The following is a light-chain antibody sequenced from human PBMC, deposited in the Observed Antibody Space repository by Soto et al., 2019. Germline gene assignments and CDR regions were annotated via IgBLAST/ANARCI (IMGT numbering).Light chain of an antibody. Sequence: QSVLTQPASVSGSPGQSITISCTGTSSDVGGYNYVSWYQQHPGKVPKLMIFEVSNRPSGVSNRFSGSKSGNTASLTISGLQAEDEADYYCSSYTSSSNLVVFGTGTKLTVL. V-gene: IGLV2-14*01. J-gene: IGLJ1*01. CDR1: SSDVGGYNY. CDR2: EVS. CDR3: SSYTSSSNLVV.